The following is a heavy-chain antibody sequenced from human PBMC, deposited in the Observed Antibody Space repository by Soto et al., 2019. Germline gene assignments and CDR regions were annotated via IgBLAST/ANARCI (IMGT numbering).Heavy chain of an antibody. Sequence: GASVKVSCKTSGYTFSDYGISWVRQAPGQGLEWMGWISAKNGNTNFAQKFRGRVTMITDTSTNTVYMELRNLRLDDTAVYYCAREPPETPPDYWGQVTPVTASS. CDR2: ISAKNGNT. V-gene: IGHV1-18*01. J-gene: IGHJ4*02. CDR1: GYTFSDYG. CDR3: AREPPETPPDY.